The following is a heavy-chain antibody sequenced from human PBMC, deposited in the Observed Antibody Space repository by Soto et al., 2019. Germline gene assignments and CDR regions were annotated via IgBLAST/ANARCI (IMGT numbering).Heavy chain of an antibody. V-gene: IGHV1-8*01. CDR2: MNPNSGDT. Sequence: QVQLVQSGAEMKKPGASVKVSCKASGYAFTSYDINWVRQATGQGLEWMGWMNPNSGDTGYAQKLQGRVTLTRDTSISTAYMELSSLRSEDTAVYYCARDYVGNSGWFDPWGQGTLVTVSS. D-gene: IGHD7-27*01. CDR1: GYAFTSYD. CDR3: ARDYVGNSGWFDP. J-gene: IGHJ5*02.